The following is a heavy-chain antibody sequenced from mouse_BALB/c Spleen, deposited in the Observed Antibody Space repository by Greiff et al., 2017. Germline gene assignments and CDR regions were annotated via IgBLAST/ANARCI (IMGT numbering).Heavy chain of an antibody. V-gene: IGHV1-9*01. J-gene: IGHJ3*01. CDR3: ARSMITFAY. CDR1: GYTFSSYW. D-gene: IGHD2-4*01. CDR2: ILPGSGST. Sequence: VKLQESGAELMKPGASVKISCKATGYTFSSYWIEWVKQRPGHGLEWIGEILPGSGSTNYNEKFKGKATFTADTSSNTAYMQLSSLTSEDSAVYYCARSMITFAYWGQGTLVTVSA.